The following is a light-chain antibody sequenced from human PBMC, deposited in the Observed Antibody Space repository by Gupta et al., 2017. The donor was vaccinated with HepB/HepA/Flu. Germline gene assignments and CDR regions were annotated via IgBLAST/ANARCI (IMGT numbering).Light chain of an antibody. J-gene: IGKJ4*01. Sequence: ELVLTQSPGTLSLSPGERATLSCRASQSVARNSVAWYQQKPGQAPRFLIYCAVSRVTGIPDRFSGSGSVTDFTLTISRLEPEDFAVYYCQQYGSWFSFGGGTKVEIK. CDR2: CAV. V-gene: IGKV3-20*01. CDR1: QSVARNS. CDR3: QQYGSWFS.